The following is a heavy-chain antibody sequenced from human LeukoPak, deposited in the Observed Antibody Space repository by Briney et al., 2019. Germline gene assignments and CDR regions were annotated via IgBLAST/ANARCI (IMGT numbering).Heavy chain of an antibody. Sequence: ASVKVSCKASGYTFTSYYMHWVRQAPGQGLEWMGIINPSGGSTSYAQKFQGRVTMTRDMSTSTVYMELSSLRSEDTAVYCCAMQTELVVTATRSLDYWGQGTLVTVSS. J-gene: IGHJ4*02. V-gene: IGHV1-46*01. CDR1: GYTFTSYY. CDR2: INPSGGST. D-gene: IGHD2-21*02. CDR3: AMQTELVVTATRSLDY.